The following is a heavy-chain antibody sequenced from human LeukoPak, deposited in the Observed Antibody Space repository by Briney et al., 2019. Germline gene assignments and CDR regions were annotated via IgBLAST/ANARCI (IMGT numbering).Heavy chain of an antibody. D-gene: IGHD6-6*01. CDR2: ISAYNGNT. Sequence: EASVKVSCKASGYSFTTYGISWVRQAPGQGLEWMGWISAYNGNTNYAQKLQGRVTMTTDTSTSTAYMELRSLRYDDTAVYYCARGMIAARPNWFNPWGQGTLVTVSS. V-gene: IGHV1-18*01. CDR1: GYSFTTYG. CDR3: ARGMIAARPNWFNP. J-gene: IGHJ5*02.